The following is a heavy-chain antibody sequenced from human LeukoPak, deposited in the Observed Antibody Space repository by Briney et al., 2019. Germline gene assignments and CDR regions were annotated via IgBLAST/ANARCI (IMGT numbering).Heavy chain of an antibody. J-gene: IGHJ5*02. CDR1: GFTFSSNY. D-gene: IGHD6-19*01. CDR3: AREEVAGIESVGFDP. Sequence: GGSLRLSCAASGFTFSSNYMSWVRQAPGKGLEWVSVIYSGGSTYYADSVKGRFTISRDNSKNTLYLQMNSLRAEDTAVYYCAREEVAGIESVGFDPWGQGTLVTVSS. CDR2: IYSGGST. V-gene: IGHV3-53*01.